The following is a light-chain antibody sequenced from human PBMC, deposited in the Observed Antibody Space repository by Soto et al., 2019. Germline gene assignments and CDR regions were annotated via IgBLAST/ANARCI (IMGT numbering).Light chain of an antibody. CDR3: QQYYIWPPR. V-gene: IGKV3-15*01. Sequence: EIVMTQAPATLSVSPGEGATLSCRASQTLYNNLAWYQQKPGQGPRLLISGASTRATGIPARFSGSGSGTEFTLTISSLQSGDFAIYYCQQYYIWPPRFGQGTKVEIK. J-gene: IGKJ1*01. CDR1: QTLYNN. CDR2: GAS.